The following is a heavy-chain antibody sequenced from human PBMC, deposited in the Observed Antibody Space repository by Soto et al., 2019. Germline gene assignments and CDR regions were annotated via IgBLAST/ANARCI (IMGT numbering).Heavy chain of an antibody. CDR2: ISASDGST. CDR1: GYAFSFG. V-gene: IGHV1-18*01. CDR3: ATYYFGSGSYYRFDN. D-gene: IGHD3-10*01. Sequence: GASVKVSCKASGYAFSFGFSWVRQAPGQGLEWMGWISASDGSTNSASKFRGRISMTTDASTRTAYLDLLSLTSDDTAMYFCATYYFGSGSYYRFDNWGQGTRVTVSS. J-gene: IGHJ4*02.